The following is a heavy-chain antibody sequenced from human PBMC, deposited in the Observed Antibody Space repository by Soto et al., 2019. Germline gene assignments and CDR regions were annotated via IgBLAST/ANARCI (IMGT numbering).Heavy chain of an antibody. CDR3: ARPTDGPEGLDAFDI. J-gene: IGHJ3*02. V-gene: IGHV5-51*01. Sequence: GESLKISCKGSGYSFSNYWIVWVRQMPGKGLEWMGIIYPGDSDTRYSPSFQGQVTISADKSISTAYLQWSGLKASDTAMYYCARPTDGPEGLDAFDIWGQGTMVTVSS. CDR2: IYPGDSDT. CDR1: GYSFSNYW.